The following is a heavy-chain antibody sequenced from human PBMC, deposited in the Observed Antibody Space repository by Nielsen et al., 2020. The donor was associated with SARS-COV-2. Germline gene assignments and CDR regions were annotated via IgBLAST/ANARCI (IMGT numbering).Heavy chain of an antibody. CDR3: ARDRNTMVRGVITPYYYDYGMDV. V-gene: IGHV3-30-3*01. CDR1: GFTFSIYA. D-gene: IGHD3-10*01. Sequence: GGSLRLSCAASGFTFSIYAMHWVRQAPGKWLEWVAVISYDGSNKYYADSVKGRFTISRDNSKNTLYLQMNSLRAEDTAVYYCARDRNTMVRGVITPYYYDYGMDVWGQGTTVTVSS. J-gene: IGHJ6*02. CDR2: ISYDGSNK.